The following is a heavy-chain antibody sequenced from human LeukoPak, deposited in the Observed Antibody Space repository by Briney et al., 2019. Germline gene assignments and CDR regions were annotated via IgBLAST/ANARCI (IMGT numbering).Heavy chain of an antibody. Sequence: GGSLRLSCAASGFTFTNYLMSWVRQAPGKGLEWVANIKQDGSERYYVDSVKGRFTISRDNAKNSLYLQMNSLRAEDTAVYYCASGIELWLFDYWGQGTLVTVSS. J-gene: IGHJ4*02. CDR1: GFTFTNYL. D-gene: IGHD5-18*01. CDR3: ASGIELWLFDY. V-gene: IGHV3-7*01. CDR2: IKQDGSER.